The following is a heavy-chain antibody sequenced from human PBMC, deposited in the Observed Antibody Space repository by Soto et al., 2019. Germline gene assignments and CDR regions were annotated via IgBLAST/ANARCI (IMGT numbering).Heavy chain of an antibody. CDR1: GFTFSSYA. Sequence: GGSLRLSCAASGFTFSSYAMSWVRQAPGKGLEWVSAISGSGGSTYYADSVKGRFTISRDNSKNTLYLQMNSLRAEDTAVYYCAKDLEAGYSSSWLNNWFDPWGQGTLVTVSS. CDR3: AKDLEAGYSSSWLNNWFDP. D-gene: IGHD6-13*01. J-gene: IGHJ5*02. CDR2: ISGSGGST. V-gene: IGHV3-23*01.